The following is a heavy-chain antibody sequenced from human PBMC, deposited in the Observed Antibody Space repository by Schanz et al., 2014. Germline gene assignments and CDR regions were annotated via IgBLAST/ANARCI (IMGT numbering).Heavy chain of an antibody. CDR2: ITYDGSHQ. CDR3: VGEVGPRLMNW. D-gene: IGHD1-1*01. V-gene: IGHV3-30*09. Sequence: QVQLVESGGGVVQPGRSLRLSCAVSGFTFSSHAMHWVRQAPGKGLEYVATITYDGSHQFYADSMKGRFVISRDNSKNTLFLQMNSLRLDDTAVYFCVGEVGPRLMNWWGQGTLVTVSS. CDR1: GFTFSSHA. J-gene: IGHJ4*02.